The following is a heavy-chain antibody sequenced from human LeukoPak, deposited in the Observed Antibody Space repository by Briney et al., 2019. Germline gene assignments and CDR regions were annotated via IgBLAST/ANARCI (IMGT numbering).Heavy chain of an antibody. V-gene: IGHV3-30*02. J-gene: IGHJ4*02. CDR1: GFILSSYA. Sequence: GGSLRLSCAASGFILSSYAMHWVRQAPGKGLEWVAFTQHDGDDKYYADSVKGRFTISRDNSKNTLYLQMNSLRAEDTAVYYCAKDVEPDPGYSSGWYGSYFDYWGQGTLVTVSS. CDR2: TQHDGDDK. D-gene: IGHD6-19*01. CDR3: AKDVEPDPGYSSGWYGSYFDY.